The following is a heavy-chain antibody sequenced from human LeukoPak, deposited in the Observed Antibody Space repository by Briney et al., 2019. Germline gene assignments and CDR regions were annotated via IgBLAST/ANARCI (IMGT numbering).Heavy chain of an antibody. D-gene: IGHD4-11*01. J-gene: IGHJ3*02. V-gene: IGHV4-4*07. CDR1: GASISSYF. Sequence: PSETLSLTCTVSGASISSYFWSWLRQPAGKGQEWIGRIYSSGRTDYSPSLKSRVTMSVDTSKNQFSLKLSSVTAADTAVYYCARDGFRSNYGPLAFDIWGQGTMVTVSS. CDR2: IYSSGRT. CDR3: ARDGFRSNYGPLAFDI.